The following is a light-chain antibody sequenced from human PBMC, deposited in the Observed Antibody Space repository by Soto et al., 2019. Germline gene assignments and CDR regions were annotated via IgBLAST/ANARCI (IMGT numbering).Light chain of an antibody. CDR3: QQANSFPLT. J-gene: IGKJ4*01. Sequence: DMQLTQSPSSVSASVGDTVTITCRASQGISSWLAWYQQKLGKAPNLLIYDASTLQSGVPSRFSGSGSGTDLTLTISSLQPEDFATYYCQQANSFPLTFGQGTKVDIK. CDR1: QGISSW. V-gene: IGKV1D-12*01. CDR2: DAS.